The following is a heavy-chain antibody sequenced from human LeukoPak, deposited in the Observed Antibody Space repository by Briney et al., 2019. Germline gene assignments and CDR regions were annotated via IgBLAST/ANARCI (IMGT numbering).Heavy chain of an antibody. CDR2: ISGSGRST. J-gene: IGHJ5*02. CDR1: GFTFSSDA. Sequence: PGGSLRLSCGASGFTFSSDAMSWVRQAPGKGLEWVSTISGSGRSTYYADSVKGRFTVSRANSKNTMYLQMNSLRAEDTAMYYCAKGGGASFDPWGQGTLVTVSS. D-gene: IGHD3-16*01. CDR3: AKGGGASFDP. V-gene: IGHV3-23*01.